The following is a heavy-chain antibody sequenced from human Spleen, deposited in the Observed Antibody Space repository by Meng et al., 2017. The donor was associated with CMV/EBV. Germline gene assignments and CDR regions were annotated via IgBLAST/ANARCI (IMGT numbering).Heavy chain of an antibody. D-gene: IGHD4-17*01. Sequence: SETLSLTCTVSGGSVSSGSYYWSWIRQPPGKGLEWIGFIYYSGSTNYEPSLKSRVTISVDTSKNQFSLKLSSVTAADTAVYYCAHGDYVDYWGQGTLVTVSS. CDR1: GGSVSSGSYY. CDR3: AHGDYVDY. V-gene: IGHV4-61*01. CDR2: IYYSGST. J-gene: IGHJ4*02.